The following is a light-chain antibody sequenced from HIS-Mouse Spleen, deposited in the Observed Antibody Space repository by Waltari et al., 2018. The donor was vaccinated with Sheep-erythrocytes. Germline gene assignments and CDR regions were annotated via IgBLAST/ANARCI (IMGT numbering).Light chain of an antibody. J-gene: IGKJ1*01. Sequence: EIVMTQSPATLSVSPGERATLSCRASQSVSSNLAWYQQKPGQAPRLLIYLGSNRASGVPDRFSGSGSGTDFTLKISRVEAEDAGVYYCMQALQTPWTFGQGTKVEIK. CDR3: MQALQTPWT. CDR1: QSVSSN. V-gene: IGKV3-15*01. CDR2: LGS.